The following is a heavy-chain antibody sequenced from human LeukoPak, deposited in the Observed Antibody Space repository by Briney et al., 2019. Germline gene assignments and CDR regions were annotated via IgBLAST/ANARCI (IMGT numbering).Heavy chain of an antibody. CDR1: GYTFTNYA. J-gene: IGHJ4*02. CDR2: INTYTGNT. D-gene: IGHD1-26*01. Sequence: ASVKVSCKASGYTFTNYALSWVRQAPGQGLEWMGWINTYTGNTNYAQKFQGRVTMTTDTSTSTAYMELKSLTSDDTALYYCARNQNAWEFDYWGQGTLDTVSS. CDR3: ARNQNAWEFDY. V-gene: IGHV1-18*01.